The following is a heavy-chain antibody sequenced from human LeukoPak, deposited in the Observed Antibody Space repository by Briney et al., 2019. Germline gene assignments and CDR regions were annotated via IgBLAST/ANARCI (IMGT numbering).Heavy chain of an antibody. CDR2: INQGGSDK. J-gene: IGHJ4*02. V-gene: IGHV3-7*01. Sequence: GGSLRLSCAASGFTFSGHWTSWVRQAPGKGLEWVANINQGGSDKYYVDSVKGRFTISRDNANNLLYLQMNSLRGEDTAVYYCTRDRSRAEDDWGQGTLVTVSS. D-gene: IGHD1-14*01. CDR3: TRDRSRAEDD. CDR1: GFTFSGHW.